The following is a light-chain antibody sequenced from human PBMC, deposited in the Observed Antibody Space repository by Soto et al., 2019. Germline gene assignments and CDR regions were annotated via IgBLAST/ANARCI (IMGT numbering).Light chain of an antibody. V-gene: IGKV3-20*01. CDR3: QQYGSSPALMYT. Sequence: EIVLTQSPGTLSLSPGERATLSCRASQSVSSSYLAWYQQKPGQAPRLLIYGASSRATGIPDRFSGSGSGTDFTLTISRLEPEDFAVYYSQQYGSSPALMYTFGQGTKLEIK. CDR2: GAS. CDR1: QSVSSSY. J-gene: IGKJ2*01.